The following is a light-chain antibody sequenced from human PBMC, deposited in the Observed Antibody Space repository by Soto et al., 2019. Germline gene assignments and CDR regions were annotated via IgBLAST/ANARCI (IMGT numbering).Light chain of an antibody. CDR1: QNIDSW. CDR3: QQYNSYPYS. CDR2: DAS. Sequence: DIQVTQSPSTLSASVGDRVTISCRASQNIDSWLAWYQQKQGKAPKLLIYDASSLESGVPSRFSGSGSGTEFTLTISSLQPDDFATYYCQQYNSYPYSFGPGTKVDIK. J-gene: IGKJ3*01. V-gene: IGKV1-5*01.